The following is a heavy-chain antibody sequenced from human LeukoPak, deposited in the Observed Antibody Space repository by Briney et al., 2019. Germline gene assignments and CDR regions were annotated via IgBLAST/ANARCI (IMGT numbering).Heavy chain of an antibody. CDR3: ARAGGPHWFGP. J-gene: IGHJ5*02. CDR1: GYTFTVYY. CDR2: INPNSGGT. V-gene: IGHV1-2*02. Sequence: ASVRVSCKASGYTFTVYYIHWVRQAPGQGLEWMGWINPNSGGTNYAQNFQGRVTMTRDTSIGTAYMELSRLRSDDTAVYYCARAGGPHWFGPWGQGTLVTVSS. D-gene: IGHD3-16*01.